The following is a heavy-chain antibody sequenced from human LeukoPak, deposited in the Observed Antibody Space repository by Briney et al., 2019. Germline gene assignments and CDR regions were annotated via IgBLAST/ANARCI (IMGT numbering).Heavy chain of an antibody. CDR3: ARAVAGTHWFDP. D-gene: IGHD6-19*01. Sequence: GGSLRLSCAASGFTLSSYDMHWVRHATGKGLEWVSGIDIPGNTYYPDSVKGRFTMSRESAKNSLYLQMNSLRVGDTAVYYCARAVAGTHWFDPWGQGTLVTVSS. CDR2: IDIPGNT. V-gene: IGHV3-13*01. CDR1: GFTLSSYD. J-gene: IGHJ5*02.